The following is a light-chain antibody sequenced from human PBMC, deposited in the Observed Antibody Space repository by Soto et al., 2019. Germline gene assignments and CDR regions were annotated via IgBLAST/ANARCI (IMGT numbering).Light chain of an antibody. V-gene: IGLV1-44*01. J-gene: IGLJ1*01. CDR3: QSFDTRLSGYV. CDR2: SNN. CDR1: SSNIGSNT. Sequence: QSVLTQPPSASGTPGQRVTISCSGSSSNIGSNTVNWYQQLPGTAPKLLIYSNNQRPSGVPDRFSGSKSGTSASLAISGLQSEDEADYYCQSFDTRLSGYVFGIGTKVTVL.